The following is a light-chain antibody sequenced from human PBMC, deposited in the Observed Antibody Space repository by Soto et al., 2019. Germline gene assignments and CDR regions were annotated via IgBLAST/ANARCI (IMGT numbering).Light chain of an antibody. CDR2: EGS. CDR1: SSDVGSDNL. CDR3: CSYAGSSTAI. V-gene: IGLV2-23*01. Sequence: QSALTQPASVSGSSGQSITISCTGTSSDVGSDNLVSWYQQHPGKAPKLMIYEGSKRPSGVSNRFSGSKSGNTASLTISGLQAEDEADYYCCSYAGSSTAIFGGGTKLTVL. J-gene: IGLJ2*01.